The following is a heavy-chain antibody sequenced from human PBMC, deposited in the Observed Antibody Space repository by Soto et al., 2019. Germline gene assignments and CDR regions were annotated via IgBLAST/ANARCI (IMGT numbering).Heavy chain of an antibody. V-gene: IGHV1-69*08. CDR2: IIPILGIA. CDR1: GGTFSSYT. D-gene: IGHD3-10*01. CDR3: AREEYYYGSGAFFDY. Sequence: QVQLVQSGAEVKKPGSSVKVSCKASGGTFSSYTISWVRQAPGQGLEWMGRIIPILGIANYAQKFQGRVTITADKSTSPAYMELSSLRSEDTAVYYCAREEYYYGSGAFFDYWGQRTLVTVSS. J-gene: IGHJ4*02.